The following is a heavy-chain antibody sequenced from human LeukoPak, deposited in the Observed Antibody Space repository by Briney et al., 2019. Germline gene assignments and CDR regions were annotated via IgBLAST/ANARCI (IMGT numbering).Heavy chain of an antibody. D-gene: IGHD5-12*01. Sequence: GASVKVSCKASGYTFTGYYMHWVRQAPGQGLEWMGWINPNSGGTNYAQKFQGRVTMTRDTSISTAYMELSRLRSDDTAVYYCARSPDIVASLNWFDPWGQGTLVTVSS. J-gene: IGHJ5*02. CDR2: INPNSGGT. CDR1: GYTFTGYY. CDR3: ARSPDIVASLNWFDP. V-gene: IGHV1-2*02.